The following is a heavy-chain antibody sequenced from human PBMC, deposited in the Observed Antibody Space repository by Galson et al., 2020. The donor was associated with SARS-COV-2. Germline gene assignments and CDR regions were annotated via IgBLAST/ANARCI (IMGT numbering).Heavy chain of an antibody. V-gene: IGHV3-21*01. Sequence: NSGGSLRLTSAASGFTFSSYSMNWVRQAPGKGLECVSSISSTSSYIYYADSVKGRFTISRDNAKNSLYLQMNSLRAEDTAVYYCASIAAAAPRTYYYYGMDVWGQGTTVTVSS. CDR3: ASIAAAAPRTYYYYGMDV. J-gene: IGHJ6*02. CDR1: GFTFSSYS. D-gene: IGHD6-13*01. CDR2: ISSTSSYI.